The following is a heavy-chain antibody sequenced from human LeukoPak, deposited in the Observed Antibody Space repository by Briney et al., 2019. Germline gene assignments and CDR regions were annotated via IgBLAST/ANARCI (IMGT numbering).Heavy chain of an antibody. CDR2: ISSSSSYI. D-gene: IGHD1-26*01. CDR1: GFTFSSYA. V-gene: IGHV3-21*01. J-gene: IGHJ4*02. Sequence: GGSLRLSCAASGFTFSSYAMSWVRQAPGKGLEWVSSISSSSSYIYYADSVKGRFTISRDNAKNSLYLQMNSLRAEDTAVYYCARRPVGPKMTHFDYWGQGTLVTVSS. CDR3: ARRPVGPKMTHFDY.